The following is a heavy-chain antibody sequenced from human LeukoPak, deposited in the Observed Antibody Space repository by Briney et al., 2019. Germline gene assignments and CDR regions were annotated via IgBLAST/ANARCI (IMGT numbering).Heavy chain of an antibody. V-gene: IGHV1-2*02. D-gene: IGHD3-16*02. CDR3: ARDNRGYDYVWGSYLDY. Sequence: ASVKVSCKASGYTFTGYYMHWVRQAPGQGLEWMGWINPNSGGTNYAQKFQGRVTMTRDTSIRTAYMELSRLRSDDTAVYYCARDNRGYDYVWGSYLDYWGQGTMVTVSS. J-gene: IGHJ4*02. CDR1: GYTFTGYY. CDR2: INPNSGGT.